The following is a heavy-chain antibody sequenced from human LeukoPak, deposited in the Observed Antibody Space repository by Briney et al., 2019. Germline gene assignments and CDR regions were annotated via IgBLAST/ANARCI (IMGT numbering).Heavy chain of an antibody. V-gene: IGHV1-8*03. CDR2: MNPNSGNT. D-gene: IGHD3-16*02. J-gene: IGHJ4*02. CDR3: ARGRSGYDYVWGSYRSYYFDY. CDR1: GYTFTSYD. Sequence: ASVKVSCKASGYTFTSYDINWVRQATGQGLEWMGWMNPNSGNTGYAQKFQGRVTITRNTSISTAYMELSSLRSEDTAVYYCARGRSGYDYVWGSYRSYYFDYWGQGTLVTVSS.